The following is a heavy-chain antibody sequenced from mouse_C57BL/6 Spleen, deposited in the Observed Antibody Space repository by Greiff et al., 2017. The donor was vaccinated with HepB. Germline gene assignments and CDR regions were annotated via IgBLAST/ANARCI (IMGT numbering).Heavy chain of an antibody. Sequence: VQLQQSGPGLVQPSQSLSITCTVSGFSLTSYGVHWVRQSPGKGLEWLGVIWSGGSTDYNAAFISRLSISKDNSKSQVFFKMNSLQADDTAIYYCARNVGDYYGSSLYFDYWGQGTTLTVSS. J-gene: IGHJ2*01. V-gene: IGHV2-2*01. CDR1: GFSLTSYG. CDR2: IWSGGST. CDR3: ARNVGDYYGSSLYFDY. D-gene: IGHD1-1*01.